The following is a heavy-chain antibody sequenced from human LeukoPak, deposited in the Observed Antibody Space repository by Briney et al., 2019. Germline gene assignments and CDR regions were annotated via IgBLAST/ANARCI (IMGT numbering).Heavy chain of an antibody. CDR1: GFTFINYG. Sequence: GGSLRLSCAASGFTFINYGMHWVRQAPGKGLQCVAVISYEGSNKYYADSVKGRFTISRDNSKNTLYLQMNSLRADDTAVYYCAKDDYGATSPDHFYHYYGMDVWGQGTTVTVS. CDR2: ISYEGSNK. V-gene: IGHV3-30*18. CDR3: AKDDYGATSPDHFYHYYGMDV. J-gene: IGHJ6*02. D-gene: IGHD4-17*01.